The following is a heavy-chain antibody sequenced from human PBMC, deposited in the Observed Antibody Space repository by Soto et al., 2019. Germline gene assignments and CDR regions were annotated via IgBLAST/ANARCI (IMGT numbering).Heavy chain of an antibody. D-gene: IGHD3-22*01. V-gene: IGHV3-23*01. J-gene: IGHJ4*02. CDR1: GFTFSSYA. CDR3: AKEGDYYDSSGYRYYFDY. Sequence: GGSLRLSCAASGFTFSSYAMSWVRQAPGKGLEWVSAISGSGGSTYYADSVKGRFTISRDNSKNTLYLQMNSLRAEDTAVYYCAKEGDYYDSSGYRYYFDYWGQGTLVTVSS. CDR2: ISGSGGST.